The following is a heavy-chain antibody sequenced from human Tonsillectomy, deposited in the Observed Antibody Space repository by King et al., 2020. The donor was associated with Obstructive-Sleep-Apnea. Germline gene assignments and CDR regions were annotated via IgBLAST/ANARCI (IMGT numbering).Heavy chain of an antibody. V-gene: IGHV4-31*03. J-gene: IGHJ4*02. D-gene: IGHD3-22*01. Sequence: VQLQESGPGLVKPSQTLSLTCTVSGGSISSGDYYWSWIRQHPGKGLEWIGYIYYSGSTYYNPSLKSRVTISVDTSKNQFSLKVSSVTAADTAVYFCARVSGDSSGSNGLDYWGQGTLVTVSS. CDR2: IYYSGST. CDR3: ARVSGDSSGSNGLDY. CDR1: GGSISSGDYY.